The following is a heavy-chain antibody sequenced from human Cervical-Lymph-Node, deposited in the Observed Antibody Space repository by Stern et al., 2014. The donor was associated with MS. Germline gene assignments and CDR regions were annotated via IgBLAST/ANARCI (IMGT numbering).Heavy chain of an antibody. CDR1: GFSLTTSGMC. J-gene: IGHJ3*02. V-gene: IGHV2-70*01. Sequence: QVTLRESGPALVKPTQTLTLTCTFSGFSLTTSGMCVGWIRQPPGKALEWLAFIDWDDDKSYNTSLKTRLTISKDTSKNQVVLTMTNMDPVDTATYYCARFYSSSSFADAFDIWGQGTMVTVSS. D-gene: IGHD6-6*01. CDR2: IDWDDDK. CDR3: ARFYSSSSFADAFDI.